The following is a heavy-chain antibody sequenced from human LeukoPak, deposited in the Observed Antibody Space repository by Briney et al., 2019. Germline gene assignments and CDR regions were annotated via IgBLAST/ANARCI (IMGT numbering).Heavy chain of an antibody. CDR2: MYYSGST. Sequence: PSETLSLTCTVSGGSIRSYYWSWIRQSPGKGLEWIGYMYYSGSTNSNASLKSRVTISVDTSKNQLSLKLSSVTAADTAVYYCATSPVRGYYFDYWGQGILVTVSS. CDR3: ATSPVRGYYFDY. V-gene: IGHV4-59*01. CDR1: GGSIRSYY. J-gene: IGHJ4*02. D-gene: IGHD3-10*01.